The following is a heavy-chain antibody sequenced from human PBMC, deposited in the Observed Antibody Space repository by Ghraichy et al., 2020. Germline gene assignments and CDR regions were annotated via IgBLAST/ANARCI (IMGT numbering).Heavy chain of an antibody. Sequence: GGSLRLSCAASGFTFSGHSMHWVRQAPGKGLEWLSFISSGGTSSYYGDSVKGRFTISRDNAKNSVDLQMNSLRVEDSAVYYCARGPQSDIVLLRGWIDTWGQGTLVTVSS. D-gene: IGHD2-15*01. CDR1: GFTFSGHS. V-gene: IGHV3-48*04. CDR3: ARGPQSDIVLLRGWIDT. CDR2: ISSGGTSS. J-gene: IGHJ5*02.